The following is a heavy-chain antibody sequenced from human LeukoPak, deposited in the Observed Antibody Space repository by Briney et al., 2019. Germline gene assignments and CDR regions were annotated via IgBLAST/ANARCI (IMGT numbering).Heavy chain of an antibody. CDR2: INPNSGYT. CDR1: GYTFTCYY. CDR3: ARAYCSGGSCPSFDY. J-gene: IGHJ4*02. Sequence: ASVKVSCKASGYTFTCYYIHWVRQPPGQGLEWMGWINPNSGYTNNAQKFQGRVTMTRDTSIRTAYMELSSLRCGDTAVYYCARAYCSGGSCPSFDYWGQETLVTVSS. D-gene: IGHD2-15*01. V-gene: IGHV1-2*02.